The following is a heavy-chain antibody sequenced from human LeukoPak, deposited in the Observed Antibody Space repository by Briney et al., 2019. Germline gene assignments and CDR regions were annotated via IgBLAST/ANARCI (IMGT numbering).Heavy chain of an antibody. Sequence: SETLSLTCTVSGGSIGTYSWNWIWQPPGKGQEWIGYIYYSGTTNYNPSLKSRVTISVDTSKNQFSLKLSSVTAADTAVYYCARGVYIAAAQYGYWGQGTLVTVSS. J-gene: IGHJ4*02. V-gene: IGHV4-59*01. CDR1: GGSIGTYS. CDR2: IYYSGTT. CDR3: ARGVYIAAAQYGY. D-gene: IGHD6-13*01.